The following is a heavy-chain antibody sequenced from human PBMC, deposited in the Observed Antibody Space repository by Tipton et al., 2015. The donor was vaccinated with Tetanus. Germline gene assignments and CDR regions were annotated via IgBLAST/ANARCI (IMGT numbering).Heavy chain of an antibody. J-gene: IGHJ5*02. V-gene: IGHV1-2*04. Sequence: QSGAEVKKPGASVKVSCKASGYTFTGYYMHWVRQAPGQGLEWMGWINPNSGGTNYAQKFQGWVTMTRDTSISTAYMELSRLRSDDTAVYYCARELGYGSGSYSGWFDPWGQGTLVTVSS. CDR3: ARELGYGSGSYSGWFDP. D-gene: IGHD3-10*01. CDR2: INPNSGGT. CDR1: GYTFTGYY.